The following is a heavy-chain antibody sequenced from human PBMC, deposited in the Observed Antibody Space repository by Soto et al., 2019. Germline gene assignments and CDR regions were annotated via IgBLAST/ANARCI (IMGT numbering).Heavy chain of an antibody. J-gene: IGHJ6*02. CDR2: ISSSSSTI. V-gene: IGHV3-48*02. Sequence: GGSLRLSCAASGFTFSSYSMNWVRQAPGKGLEWVSYISSSSSTIYYADSVKGRFTISRDNAKNSLYLQMNSLRDEDTAVYYCARDHDFWSGYKWGGYYGMDAWGQGTTVTSP. CDR1: GFTFSSYS. CDR3: ARDHDFWSGYKWGGYYGMDA. D-gene: IGHD3-3*01.